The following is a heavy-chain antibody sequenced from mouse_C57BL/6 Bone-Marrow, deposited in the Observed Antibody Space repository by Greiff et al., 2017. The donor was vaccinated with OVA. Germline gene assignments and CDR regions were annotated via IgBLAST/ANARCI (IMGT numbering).Heavy chain of an antibody. V-gene: IGHV5-17*01. Sequence: EVKLVESGGGLVKPGGSLKLSCAASGFTFSDYGMHWVRQAPEKGLEWVAYISSGSSTIYYADTVKGRFTISRDNAKNTLFLQMTSLRSEDTAMYYCARHYSNYLRWFAYWGQGTLVTVSA. CDR1: GFTFSDYG. J-gene: IGHJ3*01. D-gene: IGHD2-5*01. CDR2: ISSGSSTI. CDR3: ARHYSNYLRWFAY.